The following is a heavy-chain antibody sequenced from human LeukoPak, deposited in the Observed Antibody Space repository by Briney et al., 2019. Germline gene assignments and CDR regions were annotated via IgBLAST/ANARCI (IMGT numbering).Heavy chain of an antibody. Sequence: GGSLRLSCAASGFTFSSYEMNWVRQAPGKGLAWVSYISSSGSTIYYADSVKGRFTISRDNAKNSLYLQMNSLRAEDTAVYFCARDSESGWSDYWGQGTLVTVSS. CDR1: GFTFSSYE. V-gene: IGHV3-48*03. CDR2: ISSSGSTI. D-gene: IGHD6-19*01. J-gene: IGHJ4*02. CDR3: ARDSESGWSDY.